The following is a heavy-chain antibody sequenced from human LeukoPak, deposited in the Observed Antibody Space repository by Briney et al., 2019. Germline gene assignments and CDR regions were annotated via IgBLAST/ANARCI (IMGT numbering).Heavy chain of an antibody. V-gene: IGHV5-51*01. D-gene: IGHD3-10*01. CDR2: IHPTDSDT. Sequence: PGESLKISCKGSGNTFPGHWITWVRQMPGKGLEWMGIIHPTDSDTKYSPSLQGQVTISVDKSISTAYLQWSSLKASDTAIYYCAISGFGEMDVWGQGTAVTVSS. CDR1: GNTFPGHW. CDR3: AISGFGEMDV. J-gene: IGHJ6*02.